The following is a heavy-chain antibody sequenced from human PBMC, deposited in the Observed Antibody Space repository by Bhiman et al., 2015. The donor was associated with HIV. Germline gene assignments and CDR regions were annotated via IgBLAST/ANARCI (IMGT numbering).Heavy chain of an antibody. V-gene: IGHV3-23*01. CDR1: GFTLSTYG. CDR2: ISTSGANI. J-gene: IGHJ4*02. Sequence: EVQLLESGGGLVQPGGSLRLSCAASGFTLSTYGMTWVRQAPGKGLEWVSTISTSGANIYYADSVKGRFTISRDNFKNTLYLRMNSLRAEDTAVYYCAKEYISDCNSISCYDGYDYWGQGTLVTVSS. D-gene: IGHD2-2*01. CDR3: AKEYISDCNSISCYDGYDY.